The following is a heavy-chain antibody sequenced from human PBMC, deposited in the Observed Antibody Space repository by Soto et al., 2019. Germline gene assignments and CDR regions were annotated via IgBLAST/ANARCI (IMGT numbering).Heavy chain of an antibody. J-gene: IGHJ4*02. V-gene: IGHV3-23*01. Sequence: EVHLLESGGGLVQPGGSLRLSCAASGFTFSSYAVSWVRQAPAKGLEWVSAISGSGSSTYYADSVKGRFTISRDNSKNTLYLQMNSLRAEDTAVYYCANSIAAAGIAMDYWGQGTLVTVSS. D-gene: IGHD6-13*01. CDR3: ANSIAAAGIAMDY. CDR2: ISGSGSST. CDR1: GFTFSSYA.